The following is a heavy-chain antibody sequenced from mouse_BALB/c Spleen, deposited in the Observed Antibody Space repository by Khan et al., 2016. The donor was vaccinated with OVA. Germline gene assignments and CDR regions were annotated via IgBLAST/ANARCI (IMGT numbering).Heavy chain of an antibody. D-gene: IGHD2-10*02. CDR3: ARSKYGNHVGFAY. J-gene: IGHJ3*01. V-gene: IGHV3-2*02. CDR1: GYSITSDYA. CDR2: ISYSGSP. Sequence: EVQLQESGPGLVKPSQSLSLTCTVTGYSITSDYAWNWIRQFPGNKLEWMGYISYSGSPSYNPSLKSRISITRETSKNQFFLQLNSVTTEDTATNYCARSKYGNHVGFAYWGQGTLVTASA.